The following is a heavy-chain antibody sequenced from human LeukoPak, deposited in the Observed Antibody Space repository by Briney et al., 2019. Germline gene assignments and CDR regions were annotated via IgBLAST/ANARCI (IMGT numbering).Heavy chain of an antibody. CDR3: ARKAVGPTSNYFDY. CDR2: INHSGNT. D-gene: IGHD1-26*01. CDR1: GGSFSGNY. J-gene: IGHJ4*02. V-gene: IGHV4-34*01. Sequence: SETLSLTCAVYGGSFSGNYWIWIRQPPGKGLEWIGKINHSGNTNCNPSLKSRVTLSVDTSKNQISLKLNSVTAADTAVYYCARKAVGPTSNYFDYWGQGTLVTVSS.